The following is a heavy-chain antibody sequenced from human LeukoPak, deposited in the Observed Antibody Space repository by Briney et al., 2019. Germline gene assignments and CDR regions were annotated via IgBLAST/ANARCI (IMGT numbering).Heavy chain of an antibody. CDR1: GGSISSSSYY. V-gene: IGHV4-39*01. CDR2: IYYSGST. Sequence: SETLSLTCTVSGGSISSSSYYWGWIRQPPGKGLEWIGSIYYSGSTYYNPSLKSRVTISVDTSKNQFSLKLSSVTAADTAVYYCARRSLGYYGSGYYFDYWGQGTLVSVSS. CDR3: ARRSLGYYGSGYYFDY. J-gene: IGHJ4*02. D-gene: IGHD3-10*01.